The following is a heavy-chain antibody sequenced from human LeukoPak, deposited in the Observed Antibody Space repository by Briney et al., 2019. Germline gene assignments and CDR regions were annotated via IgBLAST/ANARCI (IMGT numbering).Heavy chain of an antibody. D-gene: IGHD2-2*01. J-gene: IGHJ4*02. CDR3: ARVVVVPAAIRRLRRFDY. Sequence: PSETLSLTCTVSGVSISSSSYFWVWIRRPPGEAREGFGSIYYSGSTYYNPSLKSRVTISVDTSKNQFSLKLSSVTAADTAVYYCARVVVVPAAIRRLRRFDYWGQGTLVTVSS. V-gene: IGHV4-39*01. CDR2: IYYSGST. CDR1: GVSISSSSYF.